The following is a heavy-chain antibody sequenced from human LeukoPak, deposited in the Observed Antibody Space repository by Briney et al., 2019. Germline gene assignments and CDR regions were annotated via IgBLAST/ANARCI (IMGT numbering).Heavy chain of an antibody. D-gene: IGHD3-16*01. CDR2: LNPIGGST. Sequence: ASVKVSCKTSGYTFTDYYMHWVRQAPGQGLQWMGVLNPIGGSTTFAQKFQGRVIMTRDTSTATVYMELSRLRSDDTAVYYCARPLGSQGSYPLYNYWGQGTLVTVSS. J-gene: IGHJ4*02. CDR3: ARPLGSQGSYPLYNY. CDR1: GYTFTDYY. V-gene: IGHV1-46*01.